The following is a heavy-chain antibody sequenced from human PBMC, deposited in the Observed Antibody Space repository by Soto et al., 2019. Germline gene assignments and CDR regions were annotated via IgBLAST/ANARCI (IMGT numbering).Heavy chain of an antibody. Sequence: EVQLLESGGGLVQPGGSLRLSCAASGFTCSSYAMSWVRQAPGKGLEWVSAISGSGGSTYYADSVKGRFTISRDNTKNTLYLQMNSLRAEDTAVYYWARRSSGWYFDYWGEGPLVTVSS. D-gene: IGHD6-19*01. V-gene: IGHV3-23*01. CDR1: GFTCSSYA. CDR2: ISGSGGST. J-gene: IGHJ4*02. CDR3: ARRSSGWYFDY.